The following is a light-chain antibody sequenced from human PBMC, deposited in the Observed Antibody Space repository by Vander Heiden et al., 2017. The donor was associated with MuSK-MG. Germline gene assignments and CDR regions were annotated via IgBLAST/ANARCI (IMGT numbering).Light chain of an antibody. CDR2: DVS. Sequence: QSALTQPASVSGSPVQSITISCSGHSSDVGGYNYVSWYQQHQGKAPKTMIYDVSHRHSGVSDRFSGSKSGNTASLTISGLQAEDEADYYCSSYTSDTTVVFGGGTKLTVL. J-gene: IGLJ2*01. V-gene: IGLV2-14*03. CDR1: SSDVGGYNY. CDR3: SSYTSDTTVV.